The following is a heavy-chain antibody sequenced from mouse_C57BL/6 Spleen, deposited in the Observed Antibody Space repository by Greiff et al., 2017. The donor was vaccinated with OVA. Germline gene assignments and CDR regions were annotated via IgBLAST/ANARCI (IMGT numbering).Heavy chain of an antibody. V-gene: IGHV1-64*01. J-gene: IGHJ2*01. D-gene: IGHD1-1*01. CDR3: ARGYDYYVPFDY. Sequence: QVQLQQPGAELVKPGASVTLSCKASGYTFTSYWMHWVKQRPGQGLEWIGMIHPNSGSTNYNEKFKSKATLTVYKSSSTTYKQLSSLTSEDTAVYYCARGYDYYVPFDYWGQGTTLTVSS. CDR2: IHPNSGST. CDR1: GYTFTSYW.